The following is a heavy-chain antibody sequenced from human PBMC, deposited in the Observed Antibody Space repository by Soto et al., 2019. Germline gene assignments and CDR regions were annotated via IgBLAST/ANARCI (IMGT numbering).Heavy chain of an antibody. CDR3: GGGAFPNAFDI. CDR1: GGSISSSSYY. CDR2: IYYSGST. Sequence: QLQLQESGPGLVKPSETLSLTCTVSGGSISSSSYYWGWIRQPPGKGLEWIGSIYYSGSTYYNPSLKIRVTISVDTSKNRFTLKLTSVTAADAAVYFCGGGAFPNAFDIWGQGTMVTVSS. V-gene: IGHV4-39*01. J-gene: IGHJ3*02. D-gene: IGHD1-26*01.